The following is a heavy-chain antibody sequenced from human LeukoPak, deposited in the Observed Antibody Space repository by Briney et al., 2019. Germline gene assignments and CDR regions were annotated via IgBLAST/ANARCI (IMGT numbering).Heavy chain of an antibody. J-gene: IGHJ4*02. CDR2: IYYSGST. CDR3: ARAGGSGSYPLDY. Sequence: PSETLSLTCTVSGGSISSYYWSWIRQPPGKGLEWIGYIYYSGSTNYNPSLKSRVTIPVDTSKNQFSLKLSSVTAADTAVYYCARAGGSGSYPLDYWGQGTLVTVSS. CDR1: GGSISSYY. V-gene: IGHV4-59*01. D-gene: IGHD3-10*01.